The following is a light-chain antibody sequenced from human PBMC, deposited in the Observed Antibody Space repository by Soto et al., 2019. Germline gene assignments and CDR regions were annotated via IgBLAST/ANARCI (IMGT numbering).Light chain of an antibody. CDR3: QQHDQGWT. CDR1: QSVRTK. Sequence: EMGMTQSPATLSVSLGERATHACRASQSVRTKLVWYQQKPGQAPRLLIYGASTRATGIPARFSGSGYGTEFILTISNLQSEDFAVYYCQQHDQGWTFGQGTKVEIK. J-gene: IGKJ1*01. V-gene: IGKV3-15*01. CDR2: GAS.